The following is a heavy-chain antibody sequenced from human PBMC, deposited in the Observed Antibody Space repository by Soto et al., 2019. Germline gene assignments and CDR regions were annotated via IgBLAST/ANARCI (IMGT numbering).Heavy chain of an antibody. Sequence: PSETLSLTCAVSGVSIRSSAYHWGWVRQPPGKGLEWLGSVDQSGTTYYNPSLNRRVTISLDTSKSHFSLKVTSATAADTAVYYFVRRMHVAGGWFDSWGQGTPVTVSS. CDR1: GVSIRSSAYH. CDR2: VDQSGTT. V-gene: IGHV4-39*02. J-gene: IGHJ5*01. CDR3: VRRMHVAGGWFDS. D-gene: IGHD5-12*01.